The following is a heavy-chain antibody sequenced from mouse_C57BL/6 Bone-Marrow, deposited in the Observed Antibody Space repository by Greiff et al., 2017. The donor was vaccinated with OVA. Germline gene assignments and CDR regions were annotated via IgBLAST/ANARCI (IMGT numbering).Heavy chain of an antibody. D-gene: IGHD1-1*01. CDR3: ARLGLYGYFDV. CDR2: IHPNSGST. V-gene: IGHV1-64*01. Sequence: QVQLQQPGAELVKPGASVKLSCKASGYTFTSYWMHWVKQRPGQGLEWIGMIHPNSGSTNYNEKFKGKATLTVDKSSSTAYMQLSSLTSEDSAVYYCARLGLYGYFDVWGKGTTVTVSS. CDR1: GYTFTSYW. J-gene: IGHJ1*03.